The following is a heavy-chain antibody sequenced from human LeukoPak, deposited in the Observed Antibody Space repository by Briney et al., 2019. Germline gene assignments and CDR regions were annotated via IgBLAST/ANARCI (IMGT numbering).Heavy chain of an antibody. Sequence: SVKVCCKASGGTFSSYAISWVRQAPGQGLEWMGRIIPILGIANYAQKFQGRVTITADKSTSTAYMVLSSLRSEDTAVYYCATVSIVGATFDYWGQGTLVTVSS. V-gene: IGHV1-69*04. CDR1: GGTFSSYA. D-gene: IGHD1-26*01. J-gene: IGHJ4*02. CDR2: IIPILGIA. CDR3: ATVSIVGATFDY.